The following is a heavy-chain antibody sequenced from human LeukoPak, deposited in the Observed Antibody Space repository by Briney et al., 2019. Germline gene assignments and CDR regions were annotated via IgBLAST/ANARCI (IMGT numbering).Heavy chain of an antibody. Sequence: SETLSLTCTVSGGSISSSSYYWGWIRQSPEKGLEWIGSMYSSGSTNYNPSLKSRVTISVDTSKNQFSLKLSSVTAADTAVYYCARVFGELGSLFDPWGQGTLVTVSS. D-gene: IGHD3-10*01. J-gene: IGHJ5*02. CDR2: MYSSGST. V-gene: IGHV4-39*07. CDR3: ARVFGELGSLFDP. CDR1: GGSISSSSYY.